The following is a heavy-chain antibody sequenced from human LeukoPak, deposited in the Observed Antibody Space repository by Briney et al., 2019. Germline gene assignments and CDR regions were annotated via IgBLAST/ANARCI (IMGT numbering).Heavy chain of an antibody. CDR1: GGSFSGYY. J-gene: IGHJ4*02. Sequence: PSETLSLTCAVYGGSFSGYYWSWIRQPPGKGLEWIGEINHSGSTNYNPSLKSRVTISVDTSKNQFSLKLSSVTAADTAVYYCARGRRCTARVKYYFDYWGQGTLVTVSS. D-gene: IGHD5-18*01. V-gene: IGHV4-34*01. CDR2: INHSGST. CDR3: ARGRRCTARVKYYFDY.